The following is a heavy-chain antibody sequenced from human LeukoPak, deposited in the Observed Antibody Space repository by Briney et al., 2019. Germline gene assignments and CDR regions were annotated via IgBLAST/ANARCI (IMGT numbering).Heavy chain of an antibody. J-gene: IGHJ2*01. V-gene: IGHV4-59*08. CDR1: GGSISSYY. CDR2: IYYSGST. D-gene: IGHD5-12*01. CDR3: ARQVDSPYWYLDL. Sequence: PSETLSLTCTVSGGSISSYYWSWIRQPPGKGLEWIGYIYYSGSTQYNPSLRSRVTISVDTSKNQLSLKLNSVTAADTAVYYCARQVDSPYWYLDLWGRGTLVTVSS.